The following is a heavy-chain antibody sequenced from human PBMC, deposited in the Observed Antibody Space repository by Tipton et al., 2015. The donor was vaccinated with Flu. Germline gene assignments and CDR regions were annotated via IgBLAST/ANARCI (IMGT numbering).Heavy chain of an antibody. CDR2: IYTSGST. V-gene: IGHV4-61*02. J-gene: IGHJ5*02. Sequence: TLSLTCTVSGGSVSSSTSYWSWIRQPAGKGLQWIGRIYTSGSTHYNPSLKSRVTMSVDTSKNQFSLKLSSVTAADTAVYFCARDYGDFNWFDPWGQGTLVTVSS. CDR3: ARDYGDFNWFDP. CDR1: GGSVSSSTSY. D-gene: IGHD4-17*01.